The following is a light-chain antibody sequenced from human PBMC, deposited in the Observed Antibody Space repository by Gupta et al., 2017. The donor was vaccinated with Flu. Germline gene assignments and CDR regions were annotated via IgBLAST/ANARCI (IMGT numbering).Light chain of an antibody. V-gene: IGLV1-44*01. Sequence: QSVLNQPPSASGTPGQRVTISCSGSSSNIGSNTVTWYQQLPGTAPKLLIYSNNQLPSGVPDRFSGSKSGTSASLAISWLQSEDEADYYCAAWDDSLNGRVFGGGTKLTVL. J-gene: IGLJ2*01. CDR3: AAWDDSLNGRV. CDR2: SNN. CDR1: SSNIGSNT.